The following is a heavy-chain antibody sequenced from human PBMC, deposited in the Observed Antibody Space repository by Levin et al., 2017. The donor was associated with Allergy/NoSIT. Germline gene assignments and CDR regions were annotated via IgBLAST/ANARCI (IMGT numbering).Heavy chain of an antibody. J-gene: IGHJ4*02. V-gene: IGHV2-5*02. CDR3: AHSTKAAATIYYFDY. CDR2: IFWDDDK. CDR1: GFSLSPSGVG. D-gene: IGHD6-13*01. Sequence: ESGPTLVKPPQTLTLTCAFSGFSLSPSGVGVGWIRQPPGKALEWLALIFWDDDKRYSPSLRSRLTITKDSSKNQVVLTMTNMDPVDTATYYCAHSTKAAATIYYFDYWGQGALVPVSS.